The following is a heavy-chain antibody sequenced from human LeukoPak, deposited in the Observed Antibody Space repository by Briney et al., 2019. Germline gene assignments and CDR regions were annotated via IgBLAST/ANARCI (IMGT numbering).Heavy chain of an antibody. J-gene: IGHJ4*02. V-gene: IGHV1-69*06. CDR3: ARVPKLAVAGTSDY. CDR1: GGTFSSYA. D-gene: IGHD6-19*01. Sequence: SVKVSCEASGGTFSSYAISWVRQAPGQGLEWMGGIIPIFGTANYAQKFQGRVTITADKSTSTAYMELSSLRSEDTAVYYCARVPKLAVAGTSDYWGQGTLVTVSS. CDR2: IIPIFGTA.